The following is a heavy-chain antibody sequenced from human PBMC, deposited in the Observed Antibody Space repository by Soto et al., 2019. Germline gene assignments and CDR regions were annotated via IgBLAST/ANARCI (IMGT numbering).Heavy chain of an antibody. CDR3: ARAGRDTAQYYYYYGMDV. D-gene: IGHD5-18*01. CDR1: GFTFSSYS. V-gene: IGHV3-21*01. J-gene: IGHJ6*02. Sequence: WSLRLSCAASGFTFSSYSMNWVRQAPGKGLEWVSSISSSSSYIYYADSVKGRFTISRDNAKNSLYLQMNSLRAEDTAVYYCARAGRDTAQYYYYYGMDVWGQGTTVTVSS. CDR2: ISSSSSYI.